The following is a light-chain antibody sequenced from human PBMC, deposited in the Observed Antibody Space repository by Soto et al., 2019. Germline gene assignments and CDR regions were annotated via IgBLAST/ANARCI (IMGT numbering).Light chain of an antibody. J-gene: IGLJ2*01. CDR3: QSYDCRLSGSL. CDR2: GNI. V-gene: IGLV1-40*01. CDR1: SSNIGAGFD. Sequence: QSVLTQPPSVSGAPGQGVTISCTGSSSNIGAGFDVHWYQQLPGTAPKVLIYGNINRPSGVPDRFSGSKSGTSASLAITGLQAEDEADYYFQSYDCRLSGSLFGGDTKLTVL.